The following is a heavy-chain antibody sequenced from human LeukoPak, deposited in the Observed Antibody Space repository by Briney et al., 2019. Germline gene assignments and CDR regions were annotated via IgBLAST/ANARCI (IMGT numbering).Heavy chain of an antibody. V-gene: IGHV4-38-2*01. CDR1: GYSISSGYY. CDR3: ARLIIYCGGDCHTFDY. CDR2: IYHSGST. J-gene: IGHJ4*02. Sequence: PSETLSLTCAVSGYSISSGYYWGWIRQPPGKGLEWIGSIYHSGSTYYNPSLKSRVTISVDTSKNQFSLKLGSVTAADTAVYYCARLIIYCGGDCHTFDYWGQGTLVTVSS. D-gene: IGHD2-21*01.